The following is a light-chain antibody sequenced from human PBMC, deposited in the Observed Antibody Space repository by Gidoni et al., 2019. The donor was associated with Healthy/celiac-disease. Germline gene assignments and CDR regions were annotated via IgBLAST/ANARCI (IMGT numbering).Light chain of an antibody. CDR3: QQRSNWPRT. CDR2: DAS. Sequence: EIVLTQSPATLSLSPGERATLSCSASQSVSSYLAWYQQKPGQAPRLRIYDASNRATGIPARFSGSGSGTDFTLTISSLEPEDFAVYYCQQRSNWPRTFGQXTKVEIK. J-gene: IGKJ1*01. CDR1: QSVSSY. V-gene: IGKV3-11*01.